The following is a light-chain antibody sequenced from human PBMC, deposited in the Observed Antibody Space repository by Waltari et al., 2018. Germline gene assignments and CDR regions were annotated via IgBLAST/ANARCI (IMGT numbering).Light chain of an antibody. CDR3: QHYVRLPAT. CDR2: GAS. J-gene: IGKJ1*01. CDR1: QSIGKY. Sequence: EIVLTQSPGTLSLSPGERATLFFRASQSIGKYLVWYQQKPGQAPRLLIYGASTRATGIPDRFSGGGSGTDFSLSITRLEPEDFAVYYCQHYVRLPATFGQGTTVEI. V-gene: IGKV3-20*01.